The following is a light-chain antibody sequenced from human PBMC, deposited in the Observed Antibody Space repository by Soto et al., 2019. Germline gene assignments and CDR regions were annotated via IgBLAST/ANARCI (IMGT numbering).Light chain of an antibody. J-gene: IGKJ1*01. V-gene: IGKV3-20*01. CDR2: GAS. Sequence: EIVLTQSPGTLSLSPGERATLSCRASQSVSNYLAWYQQKPGQAPRLLIYGASRRATVIPDRFSGSGSGTDVTIILSRLEPEDFAVYYCQQYGGSPQTFGQGTNVEIK. CDR1: QSVSNY. CDR3: QQYGGSPQT.